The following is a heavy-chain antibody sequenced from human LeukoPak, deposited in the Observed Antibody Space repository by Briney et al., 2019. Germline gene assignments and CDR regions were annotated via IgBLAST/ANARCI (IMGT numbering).Heavy chain of an antibody. Sequence: GRSLRLSCAASGFTFSGSAMHWVRQASGKGLEWVGRIRGKANSYATAYAASVKGRFTISRDDSKNTAYLQMNSLKTEDTAVYYCTTTTEGWQQLVQFDPWGQGTLVTVSS. CDR3: TTTTEGWQQLVQFDP. V-gene: IGHV3-73*01. CDR2: IRGKANSYAT. CDR1: GFTFSGSA. J-gene: IGHJ5*02. D-gene: IGHD6-13*01.